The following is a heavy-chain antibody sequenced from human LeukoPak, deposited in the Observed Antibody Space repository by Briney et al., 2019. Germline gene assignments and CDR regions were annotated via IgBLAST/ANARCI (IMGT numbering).Heavy chain of an antibody. CDR1: GGSISSSSYY. J-gene: IGHJ4*02. CDR3: ASSKNWNDVNY. V-gene: IGHV4-39*07. Sequence: SETLSLTCTVSGGSISSSSYYWGWIRQPPGKGLEWIGSIYYSGSTYYNPSLKSRVTISVDTSKNQFSLKLSSVTAADTAVYYCASSKNWNDVNYWGQGTLVTVSS. CDR2: IYYSGST. D-gene: IGHD1-1*01.